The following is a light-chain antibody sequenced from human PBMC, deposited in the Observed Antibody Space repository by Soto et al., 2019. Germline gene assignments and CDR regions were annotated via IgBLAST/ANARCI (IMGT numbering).Light chain of an antibody. CDR2: GTS. CDR3: QQYGSSLFT. Sequence: EIVLTQSPGTLSLSPGERATLSCRASQSVSSDYLGWYQQKPGQAPRVLIYGTSIRASGVPGRFSGGGSATDFTLTITRLEPEDFAVYYCQQYGSSLFTFGPGTKVDFK. V-gene: IGKV3-20*01. J-gene: IGKJ3*01. CDR1: QSVSSDY.